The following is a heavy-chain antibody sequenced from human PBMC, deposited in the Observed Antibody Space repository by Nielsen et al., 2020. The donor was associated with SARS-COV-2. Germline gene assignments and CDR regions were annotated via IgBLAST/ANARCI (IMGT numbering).Heavy chain of an antibody. D-gene: IGHD3-10*01. Sequence: GGSLRLSCTASGFTFGDYALMWVRQAPGKGLEWVGFIRTKAHGGTTEYAASVKGRFTISRDDSKSIAYLQMNSLKTEDTAVYYCTRVYYYGSGSLDYWGQGTLVTVSS. CDR1: GFTFGDYA. CDR3: TRVYYYGSGSLDY. J-gene: IGHJ4*02. V-gene: IGHV3-49*04. CDR2: IRTKAHGGTT.